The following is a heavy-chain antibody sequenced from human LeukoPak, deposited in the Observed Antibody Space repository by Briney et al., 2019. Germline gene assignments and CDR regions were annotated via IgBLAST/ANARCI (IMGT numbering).Heavy chain of an antibody. V-gene: IGHV3-9*03. CDR2: ISWNSGSI. D-gene: IGHD6-6*01. CDR1: GFTFDDYA. J-gene: IGHJ6*03. Sequence: GGSLRLSCAASGFTFDDYAMHWVRQARGKRLEWVSGISWNSGSIGYADSVKGRFTISRDNAKNSLFLQMNSLRAEDMAVYYCAKGYSSSYTAYMDVWGKGTTVTVSS. CDR3: AKGYSSSYTAYMDV.